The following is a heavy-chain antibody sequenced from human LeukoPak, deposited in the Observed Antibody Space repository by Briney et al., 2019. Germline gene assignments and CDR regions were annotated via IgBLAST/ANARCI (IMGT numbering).Heavy chain of an antibody. CDR2: IYYSGST. V-gene: IGHV4-59*01. J-gene: IGHJ4*02. CDR3: ARGIGYCTNGVCYTFDY. CDR1: GGSISGYY. D-gene: IGHD2-8*01. Sequence: SETLSLTCTVSGGSISGYYWSWIRQPPGKGLEWIGYIYYSGSTNYNPSLKSRVTISVDTSKNQFSLKLSSVTAADTAVYYCARGIGYCTNGVCYTFDYWGQGTLVTVSS.